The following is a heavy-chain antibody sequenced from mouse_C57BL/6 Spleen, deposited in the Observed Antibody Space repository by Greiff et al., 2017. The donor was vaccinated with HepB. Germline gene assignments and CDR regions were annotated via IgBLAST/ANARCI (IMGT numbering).Heavy chain of an antibody. D-gene: IGHD2-4*01. CDR2: IDPSDSYT. CDR3: ARVGIYYDYDEGAWFAY. V-gene: IGHV1-59*01. CDR1: GYTFTSYW. J-gene: IGHJ3*01. Sequence: QVQLQQPGAELVRPGTSVKLSCKASGYTFTSYWMHWVKQRPGQGLEWIGVIDPSDSYTNYNQKFKGKATLTVDTSSSTAYMQLSSLTSEDSAVYYCARVGIYYDYDEGAWFAYWGQGTLVTVSA.